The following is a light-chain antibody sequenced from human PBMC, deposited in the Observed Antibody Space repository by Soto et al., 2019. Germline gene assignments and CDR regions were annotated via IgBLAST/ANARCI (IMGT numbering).Light chain of an antibody. Sequence: DIVMTQSPLSLSVTPGEPASISCRSSQSLLHSNGYNYLDWYLQKPGQSPQLLVYLGSTRASGVPDRFSGSGSGTDFPLKISRVEAEDVGVYYCMQALQTPPWTFGQGTRVEIK. CDR1: QSLLHSNGYNY. CDR3: MQALQTPPWT. J-gene: IGKJ1*01. V-gene: IGKV2-28*01. CDR2: LGS.